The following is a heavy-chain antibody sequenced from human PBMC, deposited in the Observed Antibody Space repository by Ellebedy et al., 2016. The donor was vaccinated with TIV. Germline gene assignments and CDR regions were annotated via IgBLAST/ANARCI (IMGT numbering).Heavy chain of an antibody. Sequence: GESLKISCTASGFIFSGSTMHWVRQASGKGLEWVGRIRSKGNNYATAYAASVSGRFTISRDDSKNTAYLQMSSLKTEDTAVYYCFAKDDYVYWGQGTPVTVSS. D-gene: IGHD4-17*01. CDR3: FAKDDYVY. J-gene: IGHJ4*02. CDR2: IRSKGNNYAT. V-gene: IGHV3-73*01. CDR1: GFIFSGST.